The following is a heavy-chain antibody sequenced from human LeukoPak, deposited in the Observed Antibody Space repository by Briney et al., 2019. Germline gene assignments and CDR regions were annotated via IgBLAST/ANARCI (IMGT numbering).Heavy chain of an antibody. CDR3: ARLDITIIPY. D-gene: IGHD3-22*01. V-gene: IGHV1-2*02. CDR2: INCNSGGT. CDR1: GYTXTAYY. J-gene: IGHJ4*02. Sequence: ASVKVSCKASGYTXTAYYMHGVRQAPGQGLEWMGWINCNSGGTKYAQIFQGRVTMTRDTSFSTAYMELSRLRSDDTAVYYCARLDITIIPYWGQGTLVTVSS.